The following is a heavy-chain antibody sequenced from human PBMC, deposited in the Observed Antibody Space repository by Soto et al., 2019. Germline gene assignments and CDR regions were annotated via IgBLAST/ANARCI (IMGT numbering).Heavy chain of an antibody. J-gene: IGHJ2*01. D-gene: IGHD6-13*01. V-gene: IGHV3-21*04. CDR3: ARIIAAAGGRRYFDL. Sequence: GGSLRLSCAASGFTFSSYWMHWVRQAPGKGLVWVSRINSSSTYTNYADSVKGRFTISRDNAKNSLYLQMNSLRAEDTAVYYCARIIAAAGGRRYFDLWGRGTLVTVSS. CDR1: GFTFSSYW. CDR2: INSSSTYT.